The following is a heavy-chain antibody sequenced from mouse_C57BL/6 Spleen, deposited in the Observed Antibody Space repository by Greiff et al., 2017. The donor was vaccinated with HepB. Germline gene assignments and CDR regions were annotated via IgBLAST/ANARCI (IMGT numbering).Heavy chain of an antibody. CDR2: ISSGSSTI. D-gene: IGHD2-4*01. V-gene: IGHV5-17*01. CDR1: GFTFSDYG. J-gene: IGHJ4*01. CDR3: ARRDYDDSLYAIDY. Sequence: EVMLVESGGDLVKPGGSLKLSCAASGFTFSDYGMHWVRQAPEKGLEWVAYISSGSSTIYYADTVKGRFTISRDNAKNTLFLQMTSLRSEDTAMYYCARRDYDDSLYAIDYWGQGTSVTVSS.